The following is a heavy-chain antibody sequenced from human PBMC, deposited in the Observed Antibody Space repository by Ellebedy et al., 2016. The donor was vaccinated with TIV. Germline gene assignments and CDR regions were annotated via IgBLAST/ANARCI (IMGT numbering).Heavy chain of an antibody. CDR2: IYYSGST. V-gene: IGHV4-39*07. J-gene: IGHJ4*02. Sequence: MPSETLSLTCTVSGDSISSSSFFWGWIRQPPGKGLEWIGSIYYSGSTYYSPSLKSRVTISVDTSKNQFSLNLSSVTAADTAVYYCARVLRCGRYGDYFDYWGQGTLVTVSS. D-gene: IGHD3-3*01. CDR1: GDSISSSSFF. CDR3: ARVLRCGRYGDYFDY.